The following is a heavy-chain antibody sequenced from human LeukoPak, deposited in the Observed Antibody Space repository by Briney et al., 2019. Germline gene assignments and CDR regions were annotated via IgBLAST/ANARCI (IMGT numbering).Heavy chain of an antibody. V-gene: IGHV3-21*01. D-gene: IGHD2/OR15-2a*01. CDR2: ISSGSSYI. CDR3: ARDVRGPHDF. CDR1: GFTFSSYS. J-gene: IGHJ4*02. Sequence: GGSLRLSCAASGFTFSSYSMNWVRQPPGRGLEWVSSISSGSSYIYSADSMKGRFTMPRDNAKNSLYLQMNSLRAEDTAVYRCARDVRGPHDFWGQGTLVTVSS.